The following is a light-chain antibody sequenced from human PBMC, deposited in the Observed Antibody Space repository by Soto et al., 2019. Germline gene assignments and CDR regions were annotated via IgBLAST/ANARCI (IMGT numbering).Light chain of an antibody. CDR2: DAS. CDR3: QQYAGSPRT. Sequence: EIVLTQSPGPLSLSPGERATLSCRASQSVSSRSLAWYQQKPGQAPRLLISDASNRAADIPDRFSGSGPGTDFTLTINRLEPEDFAGYYCQQYAGSPRTFGQGTKV. V-gene: IGKV3-20*01. J-gene: IGKJ1*01. CDR1: QSVSSRS.